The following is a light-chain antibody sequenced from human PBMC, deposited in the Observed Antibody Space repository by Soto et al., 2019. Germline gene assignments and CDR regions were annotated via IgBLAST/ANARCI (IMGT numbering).Light chain of an antibody. CDR3: QQYGSSPPYT. CDR1: QSVSKNY. V-gene: IGKV3-20*01. Sequence: EVVLTQSPGTLSLSPGERATLSCRASQSVSKNYLAWYQQKPGQAPRLLIFGSSDRATGIPDRFSGSGSGTDFTLTISRLEPEDFALYYCQQYGSSPPYTFGQGTKLEIK. CDR2: GSS. J-gene: IGKJ2*01.